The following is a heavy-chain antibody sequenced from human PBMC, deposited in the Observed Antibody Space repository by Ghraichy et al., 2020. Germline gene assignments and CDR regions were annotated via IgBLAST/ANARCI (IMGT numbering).Heavy chain of an antibody. CDR1: GFTFSSYA. CDR2: ISYDGSNK. V-gene: IGHV3-30-3*01. Sequence: GRSLRLSCAASGFTFSSYAMHWVRQAPGKGLEWVAVISYDGSNKYYADSVKGRFTISRDNSKNTLYLQMNSLRAEDTAVYYCAREGWLHSGTAFDIWGQGTMVTVSS. CDR3: AREGWLHSGTAFDI. J-gene: IGHJ3*02. D-gene: IGHD5-24*01.